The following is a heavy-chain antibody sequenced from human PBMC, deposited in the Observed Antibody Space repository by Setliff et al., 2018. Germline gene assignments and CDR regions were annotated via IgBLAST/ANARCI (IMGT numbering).Heavy chain of an antibody. D-gene: IGHD5-18*01. CDR2: IRSKADSYAT. V-gene: IGHV3-73*01. J-gene: IGHJ3*01. CDR3: TFARDGYDVFDV. Sequence: GGSLRLSCAASGFTFSGFAVYWVRQASGRGLEWVGRIRSKADSYATAYAASVRGRFTISRDDSKNMAYLQMNSLRTEDTAVYYCTFARDGYDVFDVWGQGTMVTVSS. CDR1: GFTFSGFA.